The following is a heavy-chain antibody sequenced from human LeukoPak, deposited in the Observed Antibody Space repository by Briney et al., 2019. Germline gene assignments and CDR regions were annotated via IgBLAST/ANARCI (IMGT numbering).Heavy chain of an antibody. Sequence: GASAKVSCKASGYTFTSYYMHWVRQAPGQGLEWMGWMNPNRGNTGYAQKFQGRVTMTRNTSINTAYMEVSSLRSEDTAVYYCATDYTDYSLDYWGQGTLVTVSS. CDR1: GYTFTSYY. CDR3: ATDYTDYSLDY. CDR2: MNPNRGNT. D-gene: IGHD4-11*01. V-gene: IGHV1-8*02. J-gene: IGHJ4*02.